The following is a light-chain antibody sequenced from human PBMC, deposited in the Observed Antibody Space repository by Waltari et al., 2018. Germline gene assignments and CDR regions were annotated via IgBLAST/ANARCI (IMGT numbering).Light chain of an antibody. CDR2: DAS. CDR3: QHYRSLPVT. J-gene: IGKJ1*01. CDR1: ESVRRA. Sequence: EIVLTQSPGTLSLSPGESATLSCRASESVRRALAWYQQRPGQAPSLLIYDASARATGIPDRFSGSGSGTDFSLTISRLEPEDFALYYCQHYRSLPVTFGQGTKVEIK. V-gene: IGKV3-20*01.